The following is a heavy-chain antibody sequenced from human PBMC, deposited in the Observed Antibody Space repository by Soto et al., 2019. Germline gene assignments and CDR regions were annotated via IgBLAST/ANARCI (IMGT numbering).Heavy chain of an antibody. J-gene: IGHJ4*02. CDR2: IYYSGST. CDR3: ARVGGFGATTIDS. V-gene: IGHV4-30-4*01. CDR1: GGSISSGDYY. D-gene: IGHD3-10*01. Sequence: QVQLQESGPGLVKPSQTLSLTCTVSGGSISSGDYYWSWIRQPPGKGLEWIGYIYYSGSTYYNPSPKGRVTLSVDTSKNQCSLKLSSGTAADTAVYYDARVGGFGATTIDSWGQGTLVTVSS.